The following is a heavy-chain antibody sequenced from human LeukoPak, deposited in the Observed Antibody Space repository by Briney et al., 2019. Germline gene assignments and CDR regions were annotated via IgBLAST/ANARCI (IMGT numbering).Heavy chain of an antibody. CDR3: ARQGAGTAMVTGYYYGMDV. Sequence: SVKVSCKASGGTFSSYAISWVRQAPGQGLEWMGRIIPILGIANYAQKFQGRVTITADKSTSTAYMELSSLRSEDTAVYYCARQGAGTAMVTGYYYGMDVWGQGTTVTVSS. CDR2: IIPILGIA. V-gene: IGHV1-69*04. D-gene: IGHD5-18*01. J-gene: IGHJ6*02. CDR1: GGTFSSYA.